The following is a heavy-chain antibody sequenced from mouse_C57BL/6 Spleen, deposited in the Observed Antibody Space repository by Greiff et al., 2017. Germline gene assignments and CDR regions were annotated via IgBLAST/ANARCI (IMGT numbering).Heavy chain of an antibody. J-gene: IGHJ3*01. CDR2: INSDGGSN. V-gene: IGHV5-2*01. CDR1: EYEFPSHD. CDR3: ARHGGKGFAY. D-gene: IGHD1-1*02. Sequence: EVKVVESGGGLVQPGESLKLSCESNEYEFPSHDMSWVRKTPEKRLELVAAINSDGGSNSYPDTMERRFIISRDNTKTTLYLQMSSLRSEDTALYYCARHGGKGFAYWGQGTLVTVSA.